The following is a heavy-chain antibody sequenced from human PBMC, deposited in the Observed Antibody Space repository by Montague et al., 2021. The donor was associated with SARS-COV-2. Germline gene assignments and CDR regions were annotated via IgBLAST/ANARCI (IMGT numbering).Heavy chain of an antibody. CDR2: MYNTGTS. V-gene: IGHV4-59*02. CDR3: ARGLGYTSMFRFFDY. CDR1: GGSASGYY. Sequence: SETLSLTCAISGGSASGYYWAWIRQPPGKGLEWIGYMYNTGTSNYNPSLKSRVSMSIDTSKNHFSLNLTSVAAADTGVYYCARGLGYTSMFRFFDYWGHGAQVTVSS. D-gene: IGHD2-2*02. J-gene: IGHJ4*01.